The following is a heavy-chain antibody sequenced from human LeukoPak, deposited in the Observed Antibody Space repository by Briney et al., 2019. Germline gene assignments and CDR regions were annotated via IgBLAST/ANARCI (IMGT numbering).Heavy chain of an antibody. Sequence: PGGSLRLSCAASGFSFDDYAMHWVRQAPGKGLEWFSIISWNSGYIGYADSVKGRFTISRDNAKNSLYLQMNSLRAEDTAFYYCAKVRGTYSSGFFFDYWGQGALVTVSS. CDR1: GFSFDDYA. CDR3: AKVRGTYSSGFFFDY. D-gene: IGHD6-25*01. J-gene: IGHJ4*02. V-gene: IGHV3-9*01. CDR2: ISWNSGYI.